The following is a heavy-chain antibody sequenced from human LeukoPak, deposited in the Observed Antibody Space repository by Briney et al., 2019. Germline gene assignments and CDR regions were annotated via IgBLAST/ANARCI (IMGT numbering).Heavy chain of an antibody. V-gene: IGHV3-30*04. CDR1: GFTFSSYA. Sequence: PGRSLRLSCAASGFTFSSYAMHWVRQAPGKGLEWVAVISYDGSNKYYADSVKGRFTISRDNSKNTLYLQMNRLRAEDTAVYYCAGETNTAMVTGEDYYYYYGMDVWGQGTTVTVSS. J-gene: IGHJ6*02. CDR2: ISYDGSNK. D-gene: IGHD5-18*01. CDR3: AGETNTAMVTGEDYYYYYGMDV.